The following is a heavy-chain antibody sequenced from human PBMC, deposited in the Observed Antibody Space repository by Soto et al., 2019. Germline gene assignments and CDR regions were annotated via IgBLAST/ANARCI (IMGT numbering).Heavy chain of an antibody. D-gene: IGHD4-17*01. Sequence: GGSLRLSCAASGFTFSDYYMSWIRQAPGKGLEWVSYISSSSSYTNYADSVKGRFTISRDKAKNSLYLQMNSLRAEDTAVYYCARRGHDYGDYVGETFWFDPWGQGTLVTVSS. V-gene: IGHV3-11*06. CDR3: ARRGHDYGDYVGETFWFDP. J-gene: IGHJ5*02. CDR2: ISSSSSYT. CDR1: GFTFSDYY.